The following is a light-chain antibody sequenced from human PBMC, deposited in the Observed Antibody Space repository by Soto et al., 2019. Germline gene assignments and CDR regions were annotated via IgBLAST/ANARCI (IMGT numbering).Light chain of an antibody. CDR1: QDITND. J-gene: IGKJ1*01. V-gene: IGKV1-17*01. CDR3: LQHTSYPRT. Sequence: IQLTQSPSSLSASVGDRVTITCRASQDITNDLGWYQQKPGKAPKRLIYEAYSLHSGVPSRFSGSGSGTEFTLTISSLQPEDLATYYCLQHTSYPRTFGQGTKVEIK. CDR2: EAY.